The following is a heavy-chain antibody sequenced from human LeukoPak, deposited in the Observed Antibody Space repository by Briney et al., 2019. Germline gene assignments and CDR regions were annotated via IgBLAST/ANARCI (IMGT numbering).Heavy chain of an antibody. CDR1: GFTFSSYA. V-gene: IGHV3-23*01. CDR2: ISGRGGST. J-gene: IGHJ4*02. D-gene: IGHD3-22*01. CDR3: AKPPTYYYDSSGYYHNY. Sequence: PGGSLRLSCAASGFTFSSYAMSWVRQAPGKGLEWVSAISGRGGSTYYADSVKGRFTISRDNSKNTLFLQMNSLRPEDTAVYYCAKPPTYYYDSSGYYHNYWGQGTLVTVSS.